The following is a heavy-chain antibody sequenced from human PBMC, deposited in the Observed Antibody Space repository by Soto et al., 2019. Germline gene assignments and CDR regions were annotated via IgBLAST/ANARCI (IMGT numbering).Heavy chain of an antibody. CDR3: SKWSGYGDL. V-gene: IGHV3-23*01. Sequence: EMQLLESGGGLVQPGGSLRLSCAASGFTMSTYSVTWVRQAPGKGLEWVSGISVTPGITFYADSVKGRITISRDSSNNAVYLQMNSLRAEDTAMYFCSKWSGYGDLWGQGTLVTVSS. CDR1: GFTMSTYS. CDR2: ISVTPGIT. J-gene: IGHJ4*02. D-gene: IGHD5-12*01.